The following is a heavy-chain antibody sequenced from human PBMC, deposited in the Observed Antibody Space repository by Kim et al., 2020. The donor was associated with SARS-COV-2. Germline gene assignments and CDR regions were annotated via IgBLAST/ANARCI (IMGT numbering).Heavy chain of an antibody. D-gene: IGHD2-2*01. Sequence: ASVKVSCKASGYTFTSYDINWVRQATGQGLEWMGWMNPNSGNTGYAQKFQGRVTMTRNTSISTAYMELSSLRSEDTAVYYCARRDIVVVPAARDYYYYGMDVWGQGTTVTVSS. CDR2: MNPNSGNT. J-gene: IGHJ6*02. CDR1: GYTFTSYD. CDR3: ARRDIVVVPAARDYYYYGMDV. V-gene: IGHV1-8*01.